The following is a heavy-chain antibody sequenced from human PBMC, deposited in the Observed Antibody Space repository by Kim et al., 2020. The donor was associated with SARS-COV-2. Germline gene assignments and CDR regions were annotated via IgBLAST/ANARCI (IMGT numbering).Heavy chain of an antibody. Sequence: GGSLRLSCAASGFTFSSYPMSWVRQAPGKGLEWVSGISTGGSTTNYADSVKGRFTVSRHNSQNTLYLQMNSLTADDTAVYYCAKPLYSTTDDAFDIWGQG. V-gene: IGHV3-23*01. CDR1: GFTFSSYP. J-gene: IGHJ3*02. CDR3: AKPLYSTTDDAFDI. CDR2: ISTGGSTT. D-gene: IGHD6-13*01.